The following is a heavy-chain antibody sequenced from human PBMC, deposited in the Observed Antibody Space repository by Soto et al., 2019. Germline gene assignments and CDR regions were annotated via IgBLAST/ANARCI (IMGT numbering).Heavy chain of an antibody. V-gene: IGHV2-5*02. D-gene: IGHD6-13*01. J-gene: IGHJ6*02. CDR3: AHRKAAAGTYYYYGMDV. CDR2: IYWDDDK. Sequence: QITLKESSPTLVKPTQTLTLTCTFSGFSLSTSGVGVGWIRQPPGKALEWLALIYWDDDKRYSPSLKSRLTITKDTSKNQVVLTMTNMDPVDTATYYCAHRKAAAGTYYYYGMDVWGQGTTVTVSS. CDR1: GFSLSTSGVG.